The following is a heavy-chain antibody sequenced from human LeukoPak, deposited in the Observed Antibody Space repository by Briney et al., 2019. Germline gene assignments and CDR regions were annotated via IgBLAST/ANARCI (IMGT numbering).Heavy chain of an antibody. CDR2: IYPSDSDT. V-gene: IGHV5-51*01. CDR3: ARWWYYGSWSYFLDY. Sequence: GQSLHISSKGSGYSSTSYSIGWTRHTPGKGLEWMGIIYPSDSDTTYTPSFQGQFTISADKSISTVYLQLSSLKASDTAMYYCARWWYYGSWSYFLDYWGQGTLVTVSS. J-gene: IGHJ4*02. CDR1: GYSSTSYS. D-gene: IGHD3-10*01.